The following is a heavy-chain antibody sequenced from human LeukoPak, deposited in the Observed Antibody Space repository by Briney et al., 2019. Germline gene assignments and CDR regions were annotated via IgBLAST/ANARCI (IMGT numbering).Heavy chain of an antibody. CDR2: IRSKAYGGTT. CDR1: GFAFGGYA. V-gene: IGHV3-49*04. Sequence: RSLRLSCTASGFAFGGYAMSWVRQAPGKGLGWVGFIRSKAYGGTTEYAASVKGRFTISRDDSKSIAYLQMNSLKTEDTAVYYCTRDVDSGGWYGRYYYYMDVCGKGTTVTISS. CDR3: TRDVDSGGWYGRYYYYMDV. J-gene: IGHJ6*03. D-gene: IGHD6-19*01.